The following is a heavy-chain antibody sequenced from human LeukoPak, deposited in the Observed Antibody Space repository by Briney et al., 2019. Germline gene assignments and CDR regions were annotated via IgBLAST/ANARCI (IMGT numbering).Heavy chain of an antibody. V-gene: IGHV3-11*01. J-gene: IGHJ2*01. CDR3: ARDLSYDFWSGYYWGHWYFDL. CDR1: GFTFSDYY. D-gene: IGHD3-3*01. CDR2: ISSSGSTI. Sequence: GGSLRLSCAASGFTFSDYYMSWNRQAPGKGLEWVSYISSSGSTIYYADSVKGRFTISRDNAKNSLYLQMNSLRAEDTAVYYCARDLSYDFWSGYYWGHWYFDLWGRGTLVTVSS.